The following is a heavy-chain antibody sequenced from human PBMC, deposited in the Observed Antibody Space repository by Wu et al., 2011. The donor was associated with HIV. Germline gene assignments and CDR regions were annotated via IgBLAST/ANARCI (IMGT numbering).Heavy chain of an antibody. V-gene: IGHV1-46*01. D-gene: IGHD3-3*01. Sequence: QVQLVQSGAEVKKPGASVKVSCKASGYTFTNYYMHWVRQAPGQGLEWMAIINPGSGGTTYAQKFQGRVSVTRDTSTSTVYMEVNTLRSEDTAIYYCARAPTSDFWSAPGGWGQGTLVTVSS. J-gene: IGHJ4*02. CDR2: INPGSGGT. CDR1: GYTFTNYY. CDR3: ARAPTSDFWSAPGG.